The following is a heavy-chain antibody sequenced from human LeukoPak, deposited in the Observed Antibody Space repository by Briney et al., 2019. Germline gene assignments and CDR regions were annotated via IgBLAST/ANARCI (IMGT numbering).Heavy chain of an antibody. CDR2: ISYNGRNE. V-gene: IGHV3-30*14. D-gene: IGHD5/OR15-5a*01. CDR3: TRDAVAYSSVYGAGKYFDD. CDR1: GFDFTSYT. Sequence: GGSLRLSCVGSGFDFTSYTMNWVRQAPGQGLEWLTCISYNGRNEFYADTVKGRFTVSRDNSKSALYVQMNSLRPEDTAVYYCTRDAVAYSSVYGAGKYFDDWGQGTLVIVSS. J-gene: IGHJ4*02.